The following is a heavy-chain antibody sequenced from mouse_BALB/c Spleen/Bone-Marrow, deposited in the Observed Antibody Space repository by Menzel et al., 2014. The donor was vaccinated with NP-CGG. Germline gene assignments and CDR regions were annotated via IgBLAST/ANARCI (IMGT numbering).Heavy chain of an antibody. CDR1: GYSITSHYA. CDR2: ISSSGIT. J-gene: IGHJ2*01. D-gene: IGHD3-1*01. Sequence: LQQSGLGLVKPSQSLSLTCTVTGYSITSHYAWNWIRQFPGNKLEWMGYISSSGITSYNPSLKGRISITRDTSKNHFFLQLNSVTTEDTATYFCARSGNFFDYWGQGTTLTVSS. CDR3: ARSGNFFDY. V-gene: IGHV3-2*02.